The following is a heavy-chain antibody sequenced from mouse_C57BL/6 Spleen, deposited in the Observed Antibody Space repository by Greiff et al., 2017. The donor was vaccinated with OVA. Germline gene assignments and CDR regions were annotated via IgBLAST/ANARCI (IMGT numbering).Heavy chain of an antibody. CDR1: GYAFSGYW. J-gene: IGHJ2*01. CDR2: IYPGDGDT. D-gene: IGHD2-4*01. V-gene: IGHV1-80*01. CDR3: ASGEYDYTFDY. Sequence: QVQLQQSGAELVKPGASVKISCKASGYAFSGYWMNWVKQRPGKGLEWIGQIYPGDGDTKYNGKFKGKATLTADKSSSTAYMQLSSLTSEASAVYFCASGEYDYTFDYWGQGTTLTVSS.